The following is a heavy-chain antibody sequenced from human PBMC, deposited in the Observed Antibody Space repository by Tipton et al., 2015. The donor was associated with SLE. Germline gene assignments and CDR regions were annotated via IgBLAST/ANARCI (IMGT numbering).Heavy chain of an antibody. CDR1: GGSISSHY. J-gene: IGHJ3*02. CDR2: IYYSGST. D-gene: IGHD2-15*01. CDR3: ARAGYCSGGSCYRDAFDI. Sequence: TLSLTCTVSGGSISSHYWSWIRQPPGKGLEWIGYIYYSGSTNYNPSLKSRVTISVDTSKNQFSLKLSSVTAADTAVYYCARAGYCSGGSCYRDAFDIWGQGTIVTVSS. V-gene: IGHV4-59*11.